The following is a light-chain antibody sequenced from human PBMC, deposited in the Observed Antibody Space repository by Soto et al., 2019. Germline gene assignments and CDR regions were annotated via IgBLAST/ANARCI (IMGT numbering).Light chain of an antibody. CDR2: DAS. CDR1: QSVGSY. CDR3: QQRSDWPLT. J-gene: IGKJ4*01. V-gene: IGKV3-11*01. Sequence: EIVLTQSPATLSLSPGERATLSCRASQSVGSYLAWYQQKTGQAPRLFIYDASNRATGIPARFSGSGFGTDFTLTISTLQPEDFAVFYCQQRSDWPLTFGGGTKVEIK.